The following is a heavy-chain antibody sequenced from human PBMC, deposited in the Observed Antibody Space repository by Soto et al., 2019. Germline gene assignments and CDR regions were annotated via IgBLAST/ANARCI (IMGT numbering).Heavy chain of an antibody. CDR1: GFTFSSYG. Sequence: GGSLRLSCAASGFTFSSYGMHWVRQAPGKGLEWVAVIWYDGSNKYYADSVKGRFTISRDNSKNTLYLQMNSLRAEDTAVYYCARDQSDIVVVPAAMSRLSYYYYYMDVWGKGTTVTVSS. CDR3: ARDQSDIVVVPAAMSRLSYYYYYMDV. V-gene: IGHV3-33*01. CDR2: IWYDGSNK. J-gene: IGHJ6*03. D-gene: IGHD2-2*01.